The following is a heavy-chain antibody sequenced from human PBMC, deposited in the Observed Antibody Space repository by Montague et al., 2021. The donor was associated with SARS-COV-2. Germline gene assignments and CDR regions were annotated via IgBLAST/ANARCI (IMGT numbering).Heavy chain of an antibody. V-gene: IGHV4-59*08. D-gene: IGHD6-19*01. CDR1: GGSTASHY. J-gene: IGHJ3*01. CDR2: VYYNGDT. Sequence: SETLSLTCTVFGGSTASHYWNWIRQSPGKRPEWIGYVYYNGDTKYNPSLRSRVTISIDTSENQFSLRLNSVTAADTAVYFCARGCAFDPWGQGRLVTVSS. CDR3: ARGCAFDP.